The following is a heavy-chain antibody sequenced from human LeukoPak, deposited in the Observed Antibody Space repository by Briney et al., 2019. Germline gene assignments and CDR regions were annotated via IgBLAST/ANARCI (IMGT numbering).Heavy chain of an antibody. V-gene: IGHV3-23*01. CDR1: GFTVSSNY. Sequence: GGSLRLSCAASGFTVSSNYMSWVRQAPGKGLEWVSAISGSGGSTYYADSVKGRFTISRDNAKNTLYLQMNSLRVEDTAVYYCARDPYSYASYWGQGTLVTVSS. CDR2: ISGSGGST. D-gene: IGHD5-18*01. J-gene: IGHJ4*02. CDR3: ARDPYSYASY.